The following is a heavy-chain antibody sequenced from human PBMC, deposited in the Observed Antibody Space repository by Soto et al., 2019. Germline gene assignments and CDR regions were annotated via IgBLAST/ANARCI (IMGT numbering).Heavy chain of an antibody. CDR1: TESFSHYY. CDR2: LDHSGDT. J-gene: IGHJ4*02. CDR3: VGARSPLVGFDY. V-gene: IGHV4-34*01. Sequence: SETLSLTCAVKTESFSHYYWIWIRQSPGKGLEGIGELDHSGDTNYSPSLKSRVTLSVDTSKNQFSLKLNSVTAADTADYYCVGARSPLVGFDYWGQGTLVTVPS. D-gene: IGHD1-26*01.